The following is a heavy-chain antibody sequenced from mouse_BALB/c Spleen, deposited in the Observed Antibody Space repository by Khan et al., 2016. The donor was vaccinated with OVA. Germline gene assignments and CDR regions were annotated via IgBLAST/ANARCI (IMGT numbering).Heavy chain of an antibody. D-gene: IGHD4-1*01. CDR3: ARGENWSFDY. Sequence: EVELVESGGGLVKPGGSLKLSCAASGFTFSDYYMYWVRQTPEKRLAWVATISDGGSYTYYPDSVKGRFTISRDNAKHNLYLQMSSLKSEDTAMYYCARGENWSFDYGGQGTTLTGSS. CDR2: ISDGGSYT. CDR1: GFTFSDYY. J-gene: IGHJ2*01. V-gene: IGHV5-4*02.